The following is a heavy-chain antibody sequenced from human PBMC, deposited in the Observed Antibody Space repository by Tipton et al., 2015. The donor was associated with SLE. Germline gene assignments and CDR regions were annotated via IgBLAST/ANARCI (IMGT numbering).Heavy chain of an antibody. CDR3: ALGAAAANFDY. Sequence: TLSLTCTVSGGSISSYYWSWIRQPPGKGLEWIGYIYYSGSTNYNPSLKSRVTISVDTPKNEFSLKLSSVTAAYTAVYYCALGAAAANFDYWGQGTLVTVSS. J-gene: IGHJ4*02. CDR2: IYYSGST. D-gene: IGHD6-13*01. CDR1: GGSISSYY. V-gene: IGHV4-59*08.